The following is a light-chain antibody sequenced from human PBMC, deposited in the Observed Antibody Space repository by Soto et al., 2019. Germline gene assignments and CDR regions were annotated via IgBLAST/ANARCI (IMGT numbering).Light chain of an antibody. V-gene: IGLV2-14*03. CDR1: SSDVGRYNF. CDR3: SSYTCSTSLVYV. Sequence: QSALTQPASVSGSPGQSISISCTGTSSDVGRYNFVSWYQQRPGKAPKLIIYDVANRPSGISNRFSGSKSGNTASLTISGLQAEDEADYYCSSYTCSTSLVYVFGTGTKLTVL. CDR2: DVA. J-gene: IGLJ1*01.